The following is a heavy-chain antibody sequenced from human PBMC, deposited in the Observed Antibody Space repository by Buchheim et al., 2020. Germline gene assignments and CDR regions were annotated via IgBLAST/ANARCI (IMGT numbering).Heavy chain of an antibody. CDR2: ISGSGGST. J-gene: IGHJ4*02. CDR1: GFTFSSYA. D-gene: IGHD3-22*01. V-gene: IGHV3-23*04. Sequence: EVQLVESGGTLVQPGGSLRLSCAASGFTFSSYAMSWVRQAPGKGLEWVSAISGSGGSTYYADSVKGWFTISRDNSKNTLYLQMNSLRAEDTAVYYCAKDPMIVVVSHVNYFDYWGQGTL. CDR3: AKDPMIVVVSHVNYFDY.